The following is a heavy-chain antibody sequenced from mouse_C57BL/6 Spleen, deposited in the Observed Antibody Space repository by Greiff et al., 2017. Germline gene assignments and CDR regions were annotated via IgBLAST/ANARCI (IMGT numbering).Heavy chain of an antibody. D-gene: IGHD1-1*01. V-gene: IGHV7-3*01. CDR1: GFTFTDYY. J-gene: IGHJ2*01. CDR2: IRNKANGYTT. CDR3: AIYSTVAFDY. Sequence: EVQLVESGGGLVQPGGSLSLSCAASGFTFTDYYMSWVRQPPGKALEWLGFIRNKANGYTTEYSASVKGRFTISRDNSQSILYLQMNALRAEDSATYYCAIYSTVAFDYWGQGTTLTVSS.